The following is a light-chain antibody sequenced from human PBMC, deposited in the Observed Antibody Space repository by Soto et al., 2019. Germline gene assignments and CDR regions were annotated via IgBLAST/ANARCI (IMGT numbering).Light chain of an antibody. CDR3: QSYDSSLSGYV. V-gene: IGLV1-40*01. CDR2: GNS. CDR1: SXXXGAGYD. Sequence: QYVLTQPPSVSGAPGQRVTISCTGSSXXXGAGYDVHWYQQLPGTAPKLLIYGNSNRPSGVPDRFSGSKSGTSASLAITGLQAXXXADXYCQSYDSSLSGYVFGTGTKLTVL. J-gene: IGLJ1*01.